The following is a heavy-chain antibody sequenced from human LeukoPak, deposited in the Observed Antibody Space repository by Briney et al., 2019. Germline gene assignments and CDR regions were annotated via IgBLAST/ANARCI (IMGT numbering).Heavy chain of an antibody. V-gene: IGHV3-23*01. D-gene: IGHD3-22*01. CDR2: ISGSGGST. J-gene: IGHJ4*02. Sequence: GGSLRLSCAASGFTFSSYATSWVRQAPGKGLEWVSAISGSGGSTYYADSVKGRFTISRDNSKNTLYLQMNSLRAEDTAVYYCARRDSSGYYSADDYWGQGTLVTVSS. CDR3: ARRDSSGYYSADDY. CDR1: GFTFSSYA.